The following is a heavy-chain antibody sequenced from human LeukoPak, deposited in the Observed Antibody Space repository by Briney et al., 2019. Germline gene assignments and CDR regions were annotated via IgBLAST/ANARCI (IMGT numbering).Heavy chain of an antibody. V-gene: IGHV3-30*18. Sequence: GGSLRLSCAASGFTFSSYGMHWVRQAPGKGLEWVAVISYDGSNKYYADSVKGRFTISRDNSKNTLYLQMNSLRAEDTAVYYCANMPDILTGVDYWGQGTLVTVSS. D-gene: IGHD3-9*01. CDR1: GFTFSSYG. CDR3: ANMPDILTGVDY. J-gene: IGHJ4*02. CDR2: ISYDGSNK.